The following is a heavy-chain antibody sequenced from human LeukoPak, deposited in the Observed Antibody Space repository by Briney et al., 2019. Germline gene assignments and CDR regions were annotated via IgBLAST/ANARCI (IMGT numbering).Heavy chain of an antibody. Sequence: RGASVKVSCKASGYTFTGYYMHWVRQAPGQGLEWMGWISAYNGNTNYAQKLQGRVTMTTDTSTSTAYMELRSLRSDDTAVYYCARYYDFWSANGGSVFYYYYYMDVWGKGTTATVSS. V-gene: IGHV1-18*04. CDR1: GYTFTGYY. D-gene: IGHD3-3*01. CDR3: ARYYDFWSANGGSVFYYYYYMDV. J-gene: IGHJ6*03. CDR2: ISAYNGNT.